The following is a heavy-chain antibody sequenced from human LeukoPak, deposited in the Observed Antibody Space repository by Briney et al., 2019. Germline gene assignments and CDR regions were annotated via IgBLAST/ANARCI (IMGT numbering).Heavy chain of an antibody. Sequence: PGGSLRLSCAASGFTFSSYAMSWVRQAPGKGLEWVSAISGSGGSTYYADSVKGRFTISRDNAKNSLYLQMNSLRAEDTAVYYCAREAVSPGRYSSSWDFDFGGQGTLVTVSS. CDR2: ISGSGGST. D-gene: IGHD6-13*01. J-gene: IGHJ4*02. CDR1: GFTFSSYA. V-gene: IGHV3-23*01. CDR3: AREAVSPGRYSSSWDFDF.